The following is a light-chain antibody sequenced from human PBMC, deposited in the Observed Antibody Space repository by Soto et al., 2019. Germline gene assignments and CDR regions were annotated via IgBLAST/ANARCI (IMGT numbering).Light chain of an antibody. Sequence: EMVMTQSPATLSVSPGERATLSCRASQSVSSNSAWYQQKPGQAPRLLIYGASTRATGIPARFSGSGSGTEFTLTISSLQSEDFAVYYCQQYNSWPATFGQGTKVEIK. V-gene: IGKV3-15*01. CDR2: GAS. CDR3: QQYNSWPAT. J-gene: IGKJ1*01. CDR1: QSVSSN.